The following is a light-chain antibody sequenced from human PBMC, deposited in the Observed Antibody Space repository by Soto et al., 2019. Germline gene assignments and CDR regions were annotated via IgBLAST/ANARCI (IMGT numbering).Light chain of an antibody. CDR3: QQYNSYSWT. J-gene: IGKJ1*01. V-gene: IGKV1-5*01. CDR2: DAS. CDR1: QNIWRL. Sequence: DIEMTQSPASVSASLGDRVTITCRASQNIWRLLAWYQQKPGKAPELLIYDASSLQSGVPPRFRGSGSGTESTLTISSLQPDDFETYYCQQYNSYSWTFGQGTKVDIK.